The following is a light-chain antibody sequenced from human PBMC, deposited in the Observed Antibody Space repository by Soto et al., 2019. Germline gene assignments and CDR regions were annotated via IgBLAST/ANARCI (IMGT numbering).Light chain of an antibody. CDR2: DAS. CDR1: QSVRSW. J-gene: IGKJ5*01. V-gene: IGKV1-5*01. Sequence: DIQMTQSPSTLSASLGDRVTITCRASQSVRSWLAWYQQKPGRAPKFLIYDASSLESGVPSRFSGSGSGTDFTLAISSLQPEDSATYYCLQSYSTPITFGQGTRLEIK. CDR3: LQSYSTPIT.